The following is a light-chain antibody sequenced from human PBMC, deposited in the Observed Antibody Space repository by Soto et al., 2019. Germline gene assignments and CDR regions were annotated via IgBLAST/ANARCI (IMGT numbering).Light chain of an antibody. CDR1: QSISSY. CDR3: QQSYSTPRT. Sequence: DIQMTQSPSSLSASVGERVTITCRASQSISSYLNWYQQKPGKAPKLLIYAASSWQSGVPSRFSGSGSGTDFTLTISSLQPEDFATYYCQQSYSTPRTFGQGTKVEIK. J-gene: IGKJ1*01. CDR2: AAS. V-gene: IGKV1-39*01.